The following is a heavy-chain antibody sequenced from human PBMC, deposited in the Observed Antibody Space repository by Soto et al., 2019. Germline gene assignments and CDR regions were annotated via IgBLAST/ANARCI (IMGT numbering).Heavy chain of an antibody. Sequence: GESLKISCKGSGYSFTSYWISWVRQMPGKGLEWMGRIDPSDSYTNYSPSFQGHVTISADKSISTAYLQWSSLKASDTAMYYCARACCSGGSCYYYYGMDVWGQGTTVTVSS. D-gene: IGHD2-15*01. CDR1: GYSFTSYW. CDR3: ARACCSGGSCYYYYGMDV. J-gene: IGHJ6*02. CDR2: IDPSDSYT. V-gene: IGHV5-10-1*01.